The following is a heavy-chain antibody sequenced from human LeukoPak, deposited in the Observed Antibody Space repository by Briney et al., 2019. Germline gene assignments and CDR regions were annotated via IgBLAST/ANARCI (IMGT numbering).Heavy chain of an antibody. Sequence: GGSLRLSCAASGLIVSSNYMNWVRQAPGRGLEWVSTISGSGGDTYYADSVKGRFTISRDNSENTLFLLMNSLRAEDTAVYYCARYCSGGGCWSYYYYGMDVWGQGTTVTVSS. CDR1: GLIVSSNY. D-gene: IGHD2-15*01. CDR3: ARYCSGGGCWSYYYYGMDV. CDR2: ISGSGGDT. V-gene: IGHV3-23*01. J-gene: IGHJ6*02.